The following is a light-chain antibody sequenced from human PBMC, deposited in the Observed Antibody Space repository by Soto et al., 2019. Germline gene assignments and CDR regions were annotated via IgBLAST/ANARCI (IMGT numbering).Light chain of an antibody. V-gene: IGLV1-36*01. CDR1: SSNIGNNA. Sequence: QSVLTQPPSVSEAPRQRVTISCSGSSSNIGNNAVNWYQQLPGKAPKLLIYYDDLLPSGVSDRFSGSKSGTSASLAISGLQSEDEDAYYCAAWDDSLNGYVFGTGTKLTVL. J-gene: IGLJ1*01. CDR2: YDD. CDR3: AAWDDSLNGYV.